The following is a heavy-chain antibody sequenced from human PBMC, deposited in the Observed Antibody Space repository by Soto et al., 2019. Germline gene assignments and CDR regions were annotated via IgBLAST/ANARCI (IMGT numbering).Heavy chain of an antibody. CDR1: GFTFSSYS. CDR2: ISSSSSYI. V-gene: IGHV3-21*01. D-gene: IGHD2-15*01. CDR3: ARGELYCSGGSCYDLVDY. Sequence: EVQLVESGGGLVKPGGSLRLSCAASGFTFSSYSMNWVRQAPGEGLEWVSSISSSSSYIYYADSVKGRFTISRDNAKNSLYLQMNSLRAEDTAVYYCARGELYCSGGSCYDLVDYWGQGTLVTVSS. J-gene: IGHJ4*02.